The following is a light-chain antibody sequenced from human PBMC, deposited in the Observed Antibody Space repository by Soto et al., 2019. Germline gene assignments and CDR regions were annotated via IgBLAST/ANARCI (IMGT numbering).Light chain of an antibody. CDR3: QQSYSTPPT. CDR2: AAS. J-gene: IGKJ1*01. Sequence: QMTQKPSSLSASVGDIVTITCRASQGIISYLAWYQQKPGKAPKLLIYAASTLQSGVPSRFSGSGSGTDFILTISSLQPEDFATYYCQQSYSTPPTFGQGTNVDI. CDR1: QGIISY. V-gene: IGKV1-39*01.